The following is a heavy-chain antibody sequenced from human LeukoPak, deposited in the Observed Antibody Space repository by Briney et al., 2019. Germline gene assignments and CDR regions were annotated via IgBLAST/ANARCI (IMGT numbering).Heavy chain of an antibody. J-gene: IGHJ5*02. CDR2: ISAYNGDT. CDR3: ARTCPLLYCSSSFFDP. Sequence: ASVKVSCKTSGYTFTSFGISWVRQAPGQGLEWMGWISAYNGDTKSAPRFQGRLTMTTDTPTTTAYMDLRSLRSDDTAVYYCARTCPLLYCSSSFFDPWGRGTLVTVSS. CDR1: GYTFTSFG. V-gene: IGHV1-18*01. D-gene: IGHD2-2*01.